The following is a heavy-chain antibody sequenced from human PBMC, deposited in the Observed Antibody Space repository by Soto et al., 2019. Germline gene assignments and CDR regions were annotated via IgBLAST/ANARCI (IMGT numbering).Heavy chain of an antibody. CDR2: IYYSGST. CDR1: GFSISSYY. Sequence: SETLSLTCTVSGFSISSYYWSWIRQPPGKGLEWIGYIYYSGSTNYNPSLKSRVTISVDTSKNQFSLKLSSVTAADTAVYYCARDLRYSSENWFDPWGQGTLVTVS. V-gene: IGHV4-59*01. CDR3: ARDLRYSSENWFDP. D-gene: IGHD3-9*01. J-gene: IGHJ5*02.